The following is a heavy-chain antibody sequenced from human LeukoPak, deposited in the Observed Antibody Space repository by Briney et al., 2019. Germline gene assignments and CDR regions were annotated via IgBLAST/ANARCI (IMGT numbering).Heavy chain of an antibody. CDR3: AKDGPQSETADY. CDR2: IFSGGRT. V-gene: IGHV3-53*01. Sequence: GGSLRLSCAASGFTVSSNYMSWVRQAPGKGLEWVSVIFSGGRTYYADSVKGRFTISRDNSKNTLYLQMNSLRAEDTAVYYCAKDGPQSETADYWGQGTLVTVSS. CDR1: GFTVSSNY. D-gene: IGHD6-19*01. J-gene: IGHJ4*02.